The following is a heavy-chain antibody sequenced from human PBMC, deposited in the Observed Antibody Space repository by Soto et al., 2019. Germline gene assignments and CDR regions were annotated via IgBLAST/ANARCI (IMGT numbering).Heavy chain of an antibody. V-gene: IGHV4-61*01. CDR3: ARERENRYYYYYGVDV. J-gene: IGHJ6*02. Sequence: SETLSLTCTVSGDSVSSGRNYWSWIRQPPGKGLEWIVYIYYSGNTNYNPCLKSRVTISVDTSKYQFSLKLSSVTAADTDVYYCARERENRYYYYYGVDVWGQGTTVTVSS. CDR2: IYYSGNT. CDR1: GDSVSSGRNY.